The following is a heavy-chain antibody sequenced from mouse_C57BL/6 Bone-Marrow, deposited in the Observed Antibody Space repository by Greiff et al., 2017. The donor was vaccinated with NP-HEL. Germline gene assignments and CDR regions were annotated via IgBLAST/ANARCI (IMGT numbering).Heavy chain of an antibody. CDR1: GYTFTSYW. V-gene: IGHV1-5*01. CDR3: AYGNGFAY. Sequence: EVQLQQSGTVLVRPGASVKMSCKTSGYTFTSYWMHWVNQRPGQGLEWIGAIYPGNSDTSYNQKFKGKAKLTAVTSTSTAYMELSSLTNDACEVYYCAYGNGFAYWGQGTLVTVSA. CDR2: IYPGNSDT. D-gene: IGHD2-10*02. J-gene: IGHJ3*01.